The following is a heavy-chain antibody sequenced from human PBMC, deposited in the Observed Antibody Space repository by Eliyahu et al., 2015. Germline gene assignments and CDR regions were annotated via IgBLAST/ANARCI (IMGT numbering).Heavy chain of an antibody. CDR1: GYTFTSYA. J-gene: IGHJ6*02. Sequence: QVQLVQSGAEVKKPGASVKVSCKASGYTFTSYAMXWVRQAPGQRLEWMGWINAGNGNTKYSQKFQGRVTITRDTSASTAYMELSSLRSEDTAVYYCARGDDSSGLGYYYYYYGMDVWGQGTTVTVSS. CDR3: ARGDDSSGLGYYYYYYGMDV. V-gene: IGHV1-3*01. CDR2: INAGNGNT. D-gene: IGHD3-22*01.